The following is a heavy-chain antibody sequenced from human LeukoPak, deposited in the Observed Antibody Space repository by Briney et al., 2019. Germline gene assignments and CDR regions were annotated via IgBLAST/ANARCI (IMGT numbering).Heavy chain of an antibody. D-gene: IGHD3-3*01. Sequence: PSETLSLTCAVYGGSFSGYYWSSIRQPPGKGLEWIGEINHSGSTNYNPSLKSRVTISVDTSKNQFSLKLSSVTAADTAVYYCARGQKLRFLEWLPTQYFDYWGQGTLVTVSS. CDR3: ARGQKLRFLEWLPTQYFDY. J-gene: IGHJ4*02. CDR2: INHSGST. CDR1: GGSFSGYY. V-gene: IGHV4-34*01.